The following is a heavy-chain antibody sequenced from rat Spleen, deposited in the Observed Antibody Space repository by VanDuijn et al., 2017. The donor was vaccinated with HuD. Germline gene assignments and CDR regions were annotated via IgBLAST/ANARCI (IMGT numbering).Heavy chain of an antibody. V-gene: IGHV5-27*01. D-gene: IGHD1-12*02. CDR1: GFTFTNYY. CDR2: ISTGGDNT. J-gene: IGHJ2*01. Sequence: EVQLVESGGGLVQPGGSLRLSCAASGFTFTNYYMAWVRQAPTKGLEWVAYISTGGDNTYYRDSVRGRFTISRDNAKSTLDLQLDSLRSEDTATYYCATDTFYDGTYYPGGFDYWGQGVMVTVSS. CDR3: ATDTFYDGTYYPGGFDY.